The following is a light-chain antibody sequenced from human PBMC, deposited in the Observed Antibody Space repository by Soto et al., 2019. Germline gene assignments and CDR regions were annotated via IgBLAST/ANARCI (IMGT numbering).Light chain of an antibody. CDR1: SSDAGGYNC. J-gene: IGLJ1*01. CDR3: SSYTSISTYV. V-gene: IGLV2-14*01. Sequence: SVLTPPGSVCGYPGQSITRSCTGTSSDAGGYNCVSWYQHHPGKAPRLMSYEVSNLPSGVSDRFSGSKSGNTASLTISGLLAEDEADYYCSSYTSISTYVFGTGTKVTVL. CDR2: EVS.